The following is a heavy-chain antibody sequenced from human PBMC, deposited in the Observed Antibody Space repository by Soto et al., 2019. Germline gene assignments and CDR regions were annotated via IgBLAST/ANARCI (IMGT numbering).Heavy chain of an antibody. D-gene: IGHD2-8*01. CDR2: INHSGST. CDR3: ARGPRVYCTNGVCYRGWFDP. CDR1: GGSFSGYY. V-gene: IGHV4-34*01. Sequence: PSETMSVTCAVYGGSFSGYYWSWISQTPGKGLEWIGEINHSGSTNYNPSLKSRVTISVDTSKNQFSLKLSSVTAADTAVYYCARGPRVYCTNGVCYRGWFDPWGQGTLVTVSS. J-gene: IGHJ5*02.